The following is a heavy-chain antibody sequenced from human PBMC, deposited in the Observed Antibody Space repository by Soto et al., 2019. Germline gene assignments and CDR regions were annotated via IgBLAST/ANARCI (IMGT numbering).Heavy chain of an antibody. CDR3: AKHDGILTGYSILYYYYYGXEV. D-gene: IGHD3-9*01. J-gene: IGHJ6*01. CDR2: ISYDGSNK. V-gene: IGHV3-30*18. Sequence: ISYDGSNKYYADSVKGRFTISRDNSKNTLYLQMNSLRAEDTAVYYCAKHDGILTGYSILYYYYYGXEV.